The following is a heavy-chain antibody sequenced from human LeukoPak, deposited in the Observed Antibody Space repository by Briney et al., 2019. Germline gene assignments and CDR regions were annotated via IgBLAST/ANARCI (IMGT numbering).Heavy chain of an antibody. CDR1: GFNFNKYD. CDR3: AKDRSTVGYTYGLDY. D-gene: IGHD5-18*01. J-gene: IGHJ4*02. Sequence: GGSLRLSCAASGFNFNKYDMHWVRQAPGKGLEWVAVISRDGINKYYEDSVKGRFTISRDNSKSTLFLQMNSLRAEDTAVYYCAKDRSTVGYTYGLDYWGQGTLVTVTS. CDR2: ISRDGINK. V-gene: IGHV3-30*18.